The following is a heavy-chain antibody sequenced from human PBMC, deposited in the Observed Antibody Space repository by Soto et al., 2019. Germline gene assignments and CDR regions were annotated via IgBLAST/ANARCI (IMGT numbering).Heavy chain of an antibody. Sequence: QVQLVQSGAEVKKPGASVKVSCKASGYRFISYGISWVRQAPGQGLEWMGWISVYSGNTNYAQKVQGRVTITTDTSTSTAYMELRSLKSDDTAVYYCARDPRGSRWFYYYHHGMDVWGQGTTVTVSS. J-gene: IGHJ6*02. CDR2: ISVYSGNT. CDR3: ARDPRGSRWFYYYHHGMDV. D-gene: IGHD6-13*01. CDR1: GYRFISYG. V-gene: IGHV1-18*01.